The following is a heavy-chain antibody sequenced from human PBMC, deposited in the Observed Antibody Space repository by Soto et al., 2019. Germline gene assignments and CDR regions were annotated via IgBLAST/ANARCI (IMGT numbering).Heavy chain of an antibody. CDR1: GGSIISGGCY. V-gene: IGHV4-31*03. CDR3: AREPLVMVAATGDWFDP. D-gene: IGHD2-15*01. CDR2: IYYSGST. J-gene: IGHJ5*02. Sequence: SETLSLTCTVSGGSIISGGCYFICIRERPWNGLELIGYIYYSGSTYYNPSLKSRVTISVDTSKNQFSLKLSSVTAADTAVYYCAREPLVMVAATGDWFDPWGQGTLVTVSS.